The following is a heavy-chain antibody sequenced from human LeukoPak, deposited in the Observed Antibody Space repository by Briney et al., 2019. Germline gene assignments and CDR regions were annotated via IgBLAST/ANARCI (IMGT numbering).Heavy chain of an antibody. CDR1: GFTFSSYA. V-gene: IGHV3-30-3*01. CDR2: ISYDGSNK. J-gene: IGHJ6*02. CDR3: ARDSSTLRIDV. Sequence: GRSLRLSCAASGFTFSSYAMHWVRQAPGKGLEWVAVISYDGSNKYYADSVKGRFTISRDNSKNTLYLQMNSLRAEDTAVYYCARDSSTLRIDVWGQGTTVTVSS.